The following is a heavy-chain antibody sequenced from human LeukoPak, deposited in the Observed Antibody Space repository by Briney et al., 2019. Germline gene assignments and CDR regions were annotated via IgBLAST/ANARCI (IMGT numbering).Heavy chain of an antibody. CDR2: VSRFGGTA. Sequence: PGGSLRLSCAASGFTFSSYSMNWVRQAPGKGLEWVSAVSRFGGTAYYADSAKGRFTISRDNSKNTVYLQMNSLRVEDTALYYCGKHVGSRWSNNRFDPWGQGTLVTVS. D-gene: IGHD6-13*01. CDR3: GKHVGSRWSNNRFDP. J-gene: IGHJ5*02. V-gene: IGHV3-23*01. CDR1: GFTFSSYS.